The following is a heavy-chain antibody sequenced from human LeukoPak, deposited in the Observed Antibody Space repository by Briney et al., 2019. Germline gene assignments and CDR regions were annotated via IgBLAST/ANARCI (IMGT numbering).Heavy chain of an antibody. Sequence: PSETLSLTCTVSGGSISSSSYYWDWIRQPPGKGLEWIGEVSHSGSTNYNPSLKSRVTISLDTSKNQFSLKVKSVTAADTAVYYCARVRRFGAGQDYWGQGTLVTFSS. J-gene: IGHJ4*02. D-gene: IGHD3-16*01. V-gene: IGHV4-39*07. CDR1: GGSISSSSYY. CDR2: VSHSGST. CDR3: ARVRRFGAGQDY.